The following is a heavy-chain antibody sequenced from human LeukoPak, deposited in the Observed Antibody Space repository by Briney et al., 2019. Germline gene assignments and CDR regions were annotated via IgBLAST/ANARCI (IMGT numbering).Heavy chain of an antibody. V-gene: IGHV4-38-2*02. CDR1: GYSISSGYY. Sequence: PSETLSLTCTVSGYSISSGYYWGWIRQPPGKGLEWIGSIYHSGSTYYNPSLKGRVTISVDTSKNQFSLKLSSVTAADTAVYYCARTPRDWTRIAAADQPGAFDIWGQGTMVTVSS. J-gene: IGHJ3*02. CDR3: ARTPRDWTRIAAADQPGAFDI. D-gene: IGHD6-13*01. CDR2: IYHSGST.